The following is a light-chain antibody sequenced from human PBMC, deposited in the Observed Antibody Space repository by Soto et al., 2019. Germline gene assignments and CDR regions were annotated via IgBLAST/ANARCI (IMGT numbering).Light chain of an antibody. CDR2: GAS. J-gene: IGKJ5*01. Sequence: EIVMTQSPATLSVSPGETVTLSCRASQSVSTNSAWYQQRPGQAPRLLIYGASTRATGIPARFSGSGSGTEFTLTISSLRSEDFAVYYCQQYKDWFSITFGQGTRLEIK. V-gene: IGKV3-15*01. CDR3: QQYKDWFSIT. CDR1: QSVSTN.